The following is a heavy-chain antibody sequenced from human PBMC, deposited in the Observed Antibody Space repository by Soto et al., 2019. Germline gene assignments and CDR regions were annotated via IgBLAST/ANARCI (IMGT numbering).Heavy chain of an antibody. Sequence: HPGGSLRLSCAASGFTFSSYAMHWVRQAPGKGLEWVAVISYDGSNKYYADSAKGRFTISRDNSKNTLYLQMNSLRAEDTAVYYCARDMAPPSHTYCSGGSCSQAYYYGMDVWGQGTTVTVSS. CDR1: GFTFSSYA. J-gene: IGHJ6*02. V-gene: IGHV3-30-3*01. D-gene: IGHD2-15*01. CDR3: ARDMAPPSHTYCSGGSCSQAYYYGMDV. CDR2: ISYDGSNK.